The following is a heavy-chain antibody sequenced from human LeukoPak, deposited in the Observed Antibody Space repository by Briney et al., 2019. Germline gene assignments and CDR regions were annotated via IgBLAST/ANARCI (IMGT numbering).Heavy chain of an antibody. D-gene: IGHD6-13*01. CDR2: INPHSGDT. CDR1: GYTFAGYY. CDR3: ARTATSSSWYPLFDY. J-gene: IGHJ4*02. V-gene: IGHV1-2*02. Sequence: RASVKVSCKASGYTFAGYYLHWVRQAPGQGLAWMGWINPHSGDTNYAQKFQGRVTMTRDTSINTAYMELTRLRSDDTAVYYCARTATSSSWYPLFDYWGQGTLVTVSS.